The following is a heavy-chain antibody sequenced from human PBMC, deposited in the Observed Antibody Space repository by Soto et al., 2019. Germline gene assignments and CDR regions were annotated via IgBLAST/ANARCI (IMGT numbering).Heavy chain of an antibody. CDR2: IYSGSST. CDR3: ATTNYYYESGGSLAVALSDS. V-gene: IGHV3-53*01. CDR1: GFTVSSPY. Sequence: GGSLRLSCAASGFTVSSPYMSWIRQAPGKGLEWVSIIYSGSSTYHANSVKGQFTISRDNSKNIIYLQMNSLRAEDTAVYYCATTNYYYESGGSLAVALSDSWGQGTLVTVSS. J-gene: IGHJ4*02. D-gene: IGHD3-22*01.